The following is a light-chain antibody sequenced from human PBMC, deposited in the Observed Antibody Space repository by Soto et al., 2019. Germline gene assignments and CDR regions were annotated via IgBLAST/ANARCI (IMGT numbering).Light chain of an antibody. CDR1: SSNIGAGYD. CDR3: QSYASSLSGSV. J-gene: IGLJ3*02. V-gene: IGLV1-40*01. CDR2: GNS. Sequence: QSVLTQSPSVSGAPGQRVTISCTGSSSNIGAGYDVHWYQQLPGTAPKLLIYGNSNRPSGVPDRFSGSKSGTSASLAITGLQAEDEADYYCQSYASSLSGSVFGGGTKLTVL.